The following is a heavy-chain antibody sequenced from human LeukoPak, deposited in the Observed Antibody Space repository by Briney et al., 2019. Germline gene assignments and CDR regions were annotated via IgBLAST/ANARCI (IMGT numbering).Heavy chain of an antibody. Sequence: SEILSLTCTVSYGSISDISYYWGWIRQPPGKGLEWIGSIYYSGSTYYNPSLKSRLTISVDTSKNQFSLKLSSVTAADTAVYYCARRGWLFRYHFDYWGQGTLVTVSS. D-gene: IGHD3-22*01. CDR3: ARRGWLFRYHFDY. CDR2: IYYSGST. J-gene: IGHJ4*02. CDR1: YGSISDISYY. V-gene: IGHV4-39*01.